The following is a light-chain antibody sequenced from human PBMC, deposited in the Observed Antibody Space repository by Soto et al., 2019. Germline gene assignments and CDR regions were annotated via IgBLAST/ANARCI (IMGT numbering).Light chain of an antibody. V-gene: IGKV2-28*01. Sequence: DIVMTQSPLSLPVTPGEPASISCRSSQSLLHSNGYNYLDWYLQKPGQSPQLLIYWGSNRASGVPDRFSGSGSGTYFTLKINRVEAEDVGVYGCMQGLQSPPTFGQGTKVAIK. J-gene: IGKJ1*01. CDR2: WGS. CDR3: MQGLQSPPT. CDR1: QSLLHSNGYNY.